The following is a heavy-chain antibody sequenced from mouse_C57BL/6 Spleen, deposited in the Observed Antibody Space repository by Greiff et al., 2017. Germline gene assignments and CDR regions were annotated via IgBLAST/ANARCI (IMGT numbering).Heavy chain of an antibody. CDR3: ARGSLACYSDYEFAY. CDR1: GYTFTSYW. CDR2: IYPGSGST. D-gene: IGHD2-5*01. Sequence: QVQLQQPGAELVKPGASVKMSCKASGYTFTSYWITWVKQRPGQGLEWIGDIYPGSGSTNYNEKFKSKATLTVDTSSSTAYMQLSSLTSEDSAVYYCARGSLACYSDYEFAYWGQGTLVTVSA. V-gene: IGHV1-55*01. J-gene: IGHJ3*01.